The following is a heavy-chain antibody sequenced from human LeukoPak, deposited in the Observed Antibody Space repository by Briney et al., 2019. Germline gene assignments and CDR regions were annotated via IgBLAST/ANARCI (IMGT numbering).Heavy chain of an antibody. CDR1: GDSISRSTYY. Sequence: SETLSLTCTVSGDSISRSTYYWAWIRQPPGKGLEWIGSVYYGRSPYFNPSLESRATISVDTSKHHFSLKMSSVTAADTAVYYCARSSGTGTFSYWGQGTLVTVSS. V-gene: IGHV4-39*02. D-gene: IGHD6-25*01. J-gene: IGHJ4*02. CDR3: ARSSGTGTFSY. CDR2: VYYGRSP.